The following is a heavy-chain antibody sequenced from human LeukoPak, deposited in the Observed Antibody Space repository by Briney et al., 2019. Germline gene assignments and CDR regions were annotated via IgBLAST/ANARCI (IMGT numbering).Heavy chain of an antibody. D-gene: IGHD6-13*01. J-gene: IGHJ4*02. CDR1: GGSFSGYY. CDR3: ARGLPYSSSWYPH. Sequence: SETLSLTCAVCGGSFSGYYWSWIRQPPGKGLEWIGEINHSGSTNYNPSLKSRVTISVDTSKNQFSLKLSSVTAADTAVYYCARGLPYSSSWYPHWGQGTLVTVSS. CDR2: INHSGST. V-gene: IGHV4-34*01.